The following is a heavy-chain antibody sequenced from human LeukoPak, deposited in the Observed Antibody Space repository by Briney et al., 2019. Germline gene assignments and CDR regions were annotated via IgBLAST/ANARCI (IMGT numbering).Heavy chain of an antibody. J-gene: IGHJ4*02. Sequence: GGSLRLSCAASTFTFSSYAMTWVRQAPGKGLEWVSSTSNSGESTYYADSVKGRFTISRDNSKNTLYLQMNSLRAEDTAVYYCAKGGLSSTGLDYWGQGTPVTVSS. CDR2: TSNSGEST. CDR3: AKGGLSSTGLDY. V-gene: IGHV3-23*01. D-gene: IGHD1-1*01. CDR1: TFTFSSYA.